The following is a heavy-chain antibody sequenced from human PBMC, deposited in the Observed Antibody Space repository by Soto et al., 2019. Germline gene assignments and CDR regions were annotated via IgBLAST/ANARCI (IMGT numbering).Heavy chain of an antibody. D-gene: IGHD6-19*01. Sequence: GASVKVSCKASGGTFSSYTISWVRQAPGQGLEWMGRIIPILGIANYAQKVQGRVTITADKSTSTAYMGLSSLRSEDTAVYYCARDYSGGGWYNRRFDPWGQGTLVTVSS. CDR2: IIPILGIA. CDR1: GGTFSSYT. V-gene: IGHV1-69*04. J-gene: IGHJ5*02. CDR3: ARDYSGGGWYNRRFDP.